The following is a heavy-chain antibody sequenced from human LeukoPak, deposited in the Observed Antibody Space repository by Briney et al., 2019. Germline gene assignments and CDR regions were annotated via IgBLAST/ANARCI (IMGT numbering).Heavy chain of an antibody. Sequence: SETLSLTCTVSGRSISSYYWSWTRQPPGEGLGWIGYIYYSGSTNYNPSLKSRVSISVDTSKNQFSLKLSSVTAADTAVYYCARDPRNWNDVLYGMDVWGQGTTVTVSS. CDR2: IYYSGST. CDR3: ARDPRNWNDVLYGMDV. CDR1: GRSISSYY. J-gene: IGHJ6*02. D-gene: IGHD1-1*01. V-gene: IGHV4-59*01.